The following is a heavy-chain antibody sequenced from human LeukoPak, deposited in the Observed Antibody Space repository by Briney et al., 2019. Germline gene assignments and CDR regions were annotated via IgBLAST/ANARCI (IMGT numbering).Heavy chain of an antibody. CDR2: ISYDGSNK. CDR3: ARGVGETLSGWTLDY. V-gene: IGHV3-30*03. J-gene: IGHJ4*01. Sequence: GRSLRLSCAASGFTFSSYGMHWVRQAPGKGLEWVAVISYDGSNKYYADSVKGRFTISRDNSRNTLYMKMNSLRVEDTAVYYCARGVGETLSGWTLDYWGHGTLVAVSS. CDR1: GFTFSSYG. D-gene: IGHD6-19*01.